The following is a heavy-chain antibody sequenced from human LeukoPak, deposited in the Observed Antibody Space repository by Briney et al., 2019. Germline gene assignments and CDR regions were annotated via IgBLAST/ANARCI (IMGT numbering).Heavy chain of an antibody. CDR3: AASIVGAPAPLDY. J-gene: IGHJ4*02. D-gene: IGHD1-26*01. CDR1: GFTFSSYA. V-gene: IGHV3-30*04. Sequence: GGSLRLSCAASGFTFSSYAMHWVRQAPGKGLEWVAVISYDGSNKYYADSVKGRFTISRDNSKNTLYLQMNSLRSEDTAVYYCAASIVGAPAPLDYWGQGTLVTVSS. CDR2: ISYDGSNK.